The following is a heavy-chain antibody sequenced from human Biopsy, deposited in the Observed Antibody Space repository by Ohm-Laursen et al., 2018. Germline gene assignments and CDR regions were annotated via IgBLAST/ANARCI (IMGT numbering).Heavy chain of an antibody. CDR3: AKCMTGGSNYYFHH. CDR2: IWYDGSNK. D-gene: IGHD2-8*01. J-gene: IGHJ4*02. CDR1: GFTFSRYG. Sequence: RSLRLSCAASGFTFSRYGMHWVRQAPGKGLEWVAAIWYDGSNKNYADSVKGRFTISRDNSKNTLYLQMNSLRGEDTAVYYCAKCMTGGSNYYFHHCGQGTLVTVSS. V-gene: IGHV3-33*06.